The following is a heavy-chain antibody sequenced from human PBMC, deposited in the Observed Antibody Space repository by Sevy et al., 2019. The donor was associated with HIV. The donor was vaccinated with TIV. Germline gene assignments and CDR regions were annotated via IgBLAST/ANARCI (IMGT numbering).Heavy chain of an antibody. D-gene: IGHD6-6*01. Sequence: ASVKVSCKASGGTFSSYAISWVRQAPGQGLEWMGGIIPIFGTANYAQKFQGRVTVTADESTSTAYMELSSLRSEDTGVYYCAGGLIATRRGGGYYFDYWGQGTLVTVSS. CDR2: IIPIFGTA. CDR3: AGGLIATRRGGGYYFDY. J-gene: IGHJ4*02. V-gene: IGHV1-69*13. CDR1: GGTFSSYA.